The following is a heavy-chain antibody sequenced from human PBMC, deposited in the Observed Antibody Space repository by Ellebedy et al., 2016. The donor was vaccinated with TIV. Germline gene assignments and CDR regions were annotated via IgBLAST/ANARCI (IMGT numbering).Heavy chain of an antibody. CDR1: GYTSTTYG. CDR2: ISVYNGKT. CDR3: AGDWEHPSGREGDWFDP. D-gene: IGHD3-10*01. Sequence: AASVKVSCKASGYTSTTYGFSWVRQAPGQGLEWMGWISVYNGKTKSAQKYQGRVTMTTDTSTNTAYMELSSLRFDDTAVYYRAGDWEHPSGREGDWFDPWGQGALVTVSS. V-gene: IGHV1-18*04. J-gene: IGHJ5*02.